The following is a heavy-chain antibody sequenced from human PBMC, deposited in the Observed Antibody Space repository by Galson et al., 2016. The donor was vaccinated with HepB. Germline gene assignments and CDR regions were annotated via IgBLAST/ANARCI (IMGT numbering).Heavy chain of an antibody. D-gene: IGHD6-6*01. Sequence: SLRLSCAASGFTFSTFGMHWVRQVPGKGLEHVGVIVSDGGEQHYEDSVRGRFTISGDNSKDTLYLQMDSLGVDDTAIYFCARDDVLAGNAMDVWGQGTTVTVSS. CDR1: GFTFSTFG. CDR3: ARDDVLAGNAMDV. CDR2: IVSDGGEQ. J-gene: IGHJ6*02. V-gene: IGHV3-33*01.